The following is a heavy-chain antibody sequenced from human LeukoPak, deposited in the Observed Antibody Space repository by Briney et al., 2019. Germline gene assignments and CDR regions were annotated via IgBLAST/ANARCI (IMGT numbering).Heavy chain of an antibody. CDR1: GGSISSGGYY. CDR2: IYYSGST. D-gene: IGHD6-19*01. V-gene: IGHV4-31*03. Sequence: SETLSLTCTVSGGSISSGGYYWSWIRQHPGKGLERIGYIYYSGSTYYNPSLKSRVTISVDTSKNQFSLKLSSVTAADTAVYYCARDSSGRSPIKDKYFDYRGQGTLVTVSS. CDR3: ARDSSGRSPIKDKYFDY. J-gene: IGHJ4*02.